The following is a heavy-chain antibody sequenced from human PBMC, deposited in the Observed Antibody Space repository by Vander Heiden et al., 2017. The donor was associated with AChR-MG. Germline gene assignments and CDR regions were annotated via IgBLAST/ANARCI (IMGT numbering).Heavy chain of an antibody. CDR2: IIPKSGGT. Sequence: QVQLVQSGAEVQKPGASVKAPCPASGYAFIDYYMHWVRQAPGQGLEWMGRIIPKSGGTYYAQKFKGRLTVTRETSTGTVYMELTGLRADDTALYYCAKGGSYPDAFDFWGQGTMVTVSS. CDR1: GYAFIDYY. J-gene: IGHJ3*01. CDR3: AKGGSYPDAFDF. V-gene: IGHV1-2*06. D-gene: IGHD3-16*02.